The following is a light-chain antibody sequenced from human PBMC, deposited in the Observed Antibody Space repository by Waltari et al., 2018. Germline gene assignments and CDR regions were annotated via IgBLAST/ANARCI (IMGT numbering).Light chain of an antibody. Sequence: QSALTQPASVSGSPGQSITISCSGTDSDVGAYDFVSWYQQHPGQAPHLIIYEVSNLPSGIANRFSASKSGNTASLTIAGLQAEDEADYYCSSYTTSSSPGVFGTGTSVTVL. CDR2: EVS. CDR3: SSYTTSSSPGV. V-gene: IGLV2-14*01. J-gene: IGLJ1*01. CDR1: DSDVGAYDF.